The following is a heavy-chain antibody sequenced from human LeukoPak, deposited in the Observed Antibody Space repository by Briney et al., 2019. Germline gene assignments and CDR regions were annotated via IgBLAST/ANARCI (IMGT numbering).Heavy chain of an antibody. V-gene: IGHV1-69*01. CDR3: ARLITIFGVVDSRHLDY. CDR1: GGTFSSYA. J-gene: IGHJ4*02. Sequence: SVKVSCKASGGTFSSYAISWVRQAPGQGLEWMGGIIPIFGTANYAQKFQGRVTITADESTSTAYMELSSLRSEDTAVYYCARLITIFGVVDSRHLDYWGQGTLVTVSS. D-gene: IGHD3-3*01. CDR2: IIPIFGTA.